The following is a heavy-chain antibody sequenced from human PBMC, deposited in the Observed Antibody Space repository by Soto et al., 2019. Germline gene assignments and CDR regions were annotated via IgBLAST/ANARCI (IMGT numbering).Heavy chain of an antibody. J-gene: IGHJ5*02. V-gene: IGHV4-61*08. Sequence: SETLSLTCTVSGDYISRGAYYWTWIRQHPVKGLEWIGYISNSGRTNYNPSLKSRVTISVDSAKNQFSLRLSSVTAADTAVYYCARVPYGSGSYSWFDPWGQGTLVTVSS. D-gene: IGHD3-10*01. CDR2: ISNSGRT. CDR1: GDYISRGAYY. CDR3: ARVPYGSGSYSWFDP.